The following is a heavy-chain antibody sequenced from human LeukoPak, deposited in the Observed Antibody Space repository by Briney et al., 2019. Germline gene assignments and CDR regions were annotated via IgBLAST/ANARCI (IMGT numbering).Heavy chain of an antibody. V-gene: IGHV5-51*01. CDR3: ARRGPYYYDSSGYYYPPDY. CDR1: GYSFTSYR. D-gene: IGHD3-22*01. Sequence: GESLKISCKGSGYSFTSYRIGWVRQMPGKGLEWMGIIYPGDSDTRYSPSFQGQVTISANKSISTAYLQWSSLKASDTAMYYCARRGPYYYDSSGYYYPPDYWGQGTLVTVSS. J-gene: IGHJ4*02. CDR2: IYPGDSDT.